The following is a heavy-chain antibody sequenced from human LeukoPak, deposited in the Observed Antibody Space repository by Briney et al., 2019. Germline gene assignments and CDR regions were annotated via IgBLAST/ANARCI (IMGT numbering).Heavy chain of an antibody. Sequence: SETLSLTCAVSGDSINSSKWWNWVRQPPGQGLEWIAEIYHSGSTYYNPSLKSRVTVSVDTSKNQFSLKLSSVTAADTAVYYCATDFWSGTNIIDYWGQGTLVTVSS. V-gene: IGHV4-4*02. CDR1: GDSINSSKW. J-gene: IGHJ4*02. D-gene: IGHD3-3*01. CDR2: IYHSGST. CDR3: ATDFWSGTNIIDY.